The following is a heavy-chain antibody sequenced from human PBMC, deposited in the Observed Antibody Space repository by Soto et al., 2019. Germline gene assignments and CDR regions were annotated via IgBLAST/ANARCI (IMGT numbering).Heavy chain of an antibody. J-gene: IGHJ3*02. Sequence: PSETLSLTCTVSGGSISSYYWSWIRQPPGKGLEWIGYIYYSGSINYNPSLKSRVTISVDTSKNQFSLKLSSVTAADTAVYYCACGGDIVVVPAATLDAFDIWGQGTMVIVSS. CDR2: IYYSGSI. CDR1: GGSISSYY. D-gene: IGHD2-2*01. V-gene: IGHV4-59*01. CDR3: ACGGDIVVVPAATLDAFDI.